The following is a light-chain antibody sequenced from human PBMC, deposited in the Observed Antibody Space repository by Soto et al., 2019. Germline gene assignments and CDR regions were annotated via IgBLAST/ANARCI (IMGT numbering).Light chain of an antibody. CDR1: VLAKKY. V-gene: IGLV3-27*01. Sequence: SYELTQPSSVSVSPGQTARITCSGAVLAKKYARWFQQKPGQAPVLVIYKDSERPSGIPERFSGSSSATTVTLTISGAQVDDEADDYCCSAAANTRGVVFGGGTKLTVL. CDR3: CSAAANTRGVV. J-gene: IGLJ2*01. CDR2: KDS.